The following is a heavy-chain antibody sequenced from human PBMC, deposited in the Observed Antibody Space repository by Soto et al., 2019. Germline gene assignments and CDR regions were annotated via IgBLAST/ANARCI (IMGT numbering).Heavy chain of an antibody. D-gene: IGHD6-19*01. J-gene: IGHJ4*01. V-gene: IGHV4-38-2*02. Sequence: PSETLSLTCTVSGYSISSGSYGAWIRQPPGKGPEWIASIYHGGTTFYNPSLKSRITISVDTSNNQFSLKLTSVTAADTAVYYCARVHVMVVAGSTFDYWGHGTLVTSPQ. CDR2: IYHGGTT. CDR1: GYSISSGSY. CDR3: ARVHVMVVAGSTFDY.